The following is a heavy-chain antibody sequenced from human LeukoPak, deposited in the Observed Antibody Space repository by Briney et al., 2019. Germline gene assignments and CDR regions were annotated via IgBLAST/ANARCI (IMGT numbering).Heavy chain of an antibody. CDR3: AKAPRVFVVRGYYFDY. J-gene: IGHJ4*02. D-gene: IGHD3-10*01. CDR1: GFTFSSYG. Sequence: PGGSLRLSCAASGFTFSSYGMHWVRQAPGKGLEWVAVIWYDGSNKYYADSVKGRFTISRDNSKNTLYLQMSSLRAEDTAVYYCAKAPRVFVVRGYYFDYWGQGTLVTVSS. V-gene: IGHV3-33*06. CDR2: IWYDGSNK.